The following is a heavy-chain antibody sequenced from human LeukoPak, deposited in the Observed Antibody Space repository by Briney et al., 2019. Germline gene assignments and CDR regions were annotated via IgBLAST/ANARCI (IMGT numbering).Heavy chain of an antibody. CDR2: IYYSGST. V-gene: IGHV4-59*12. Sequence: PSETLSLTCTVSGGSISSYYWSWIRQPSGKGLEWIGYIYYSGSTNYNPSLKSRVTISVDTSKNQFSLKLSSVTAADTAVYYCARGQVVVVTGLYYFDYWGQGTLVTVSS. D-gene: IGHD3-22*01. CDR3: ARGQVVVVTGLYYFDY. J-gene: IGHJ4*02. CDR1: GGSISSYY.